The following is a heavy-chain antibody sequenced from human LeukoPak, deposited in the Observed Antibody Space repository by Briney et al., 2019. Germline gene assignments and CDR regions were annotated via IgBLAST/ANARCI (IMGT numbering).Heavy chain of an antibody. D-gene: IGHD3-3*01. Sequence: GGSLRLSCAASGLTVSSNYMSWVRQAPGKGLEWVSVHNSGGSTYYADSVKGRFTLSRDNSKNTLYLQMNSLRAEDTAVYYCARVVLYYDFWSAYFHDWGQGTLVTVSS. CDR1: GLTVSSNY. V-gene: IGHV3-66*01. CDR3: ARVVLYYDFWSAYFHD. J-gene: IGHJ4*02. CDR2: HNSGGST.